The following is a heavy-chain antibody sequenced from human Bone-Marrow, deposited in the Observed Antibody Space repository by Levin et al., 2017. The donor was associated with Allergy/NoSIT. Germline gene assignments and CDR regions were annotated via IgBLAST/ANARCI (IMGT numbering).Heavy chain of an antibody. CDR2: ITPRDGAT. CDR1: GYSFIGYY. CDR3: AGEWGSGGDLDN. D-gene: IGHD2-21*02. V-gene: IGHV1-2*02. Sequence: ASVKVSCKASGYSFIGYYLNWVRQAPGEGLEWMGWITPRDGATEYAEKFQDRVTMKWDASIKTVFMELKSLTSDDTAVYYCAGEWGSGGDLDNWGQGSLVIVSS. J-gene: IGHJ4*02.